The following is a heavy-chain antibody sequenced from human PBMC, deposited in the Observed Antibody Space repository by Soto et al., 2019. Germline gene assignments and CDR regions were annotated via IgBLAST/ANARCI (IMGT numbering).Heavy chain of an antibody. J-gene: IGHJ3*02. CDR3: ARDLHSSSWHDAFDI. Sequence: ASVQVSCKASGYTFTSYGISWVRQAPGQGLEWMGWISAYNGNTNYAQKLQGRVTMTTDTSTSTAYMELRSLRSDDTAVYYCARDLHSSSWHDAFDIWGQGTMVTVSS. CDR1: GYTFTSYG. V-gene: IGHV1-18*04. D-gene: IGHD6-13*01. CDR2: ISAYNGNT.